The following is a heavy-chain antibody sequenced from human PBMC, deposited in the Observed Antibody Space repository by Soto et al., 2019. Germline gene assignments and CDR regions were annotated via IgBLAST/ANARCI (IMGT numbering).Heavy chain of an antibody. CDR3: ARASTYFYNQ. V-gene: IGHV1-69*01. Sequence: QVQLVQSGAEAKKPGSSVKVSCKASGSTFSSYAIDWVRQAPGQGLEWMGGIFPVVGKANYAQKFQNRVTISADESTSTAYMEVSSLRSEDTAVYFCARASTYFYNQWGQGTLITVSS. CDR1: GSTFSSYA. J-gene: IGHJ4*02. D-gene: IGHD3-9*01. CDR2: IFPVVGKA.